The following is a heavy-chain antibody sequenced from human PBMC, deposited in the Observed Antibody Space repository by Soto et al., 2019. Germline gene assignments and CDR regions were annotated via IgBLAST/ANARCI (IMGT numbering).Heavy chain of an antibody. J-gene: IGHJ6*02. CDR3: ARCGMITFGGVIVIQDYYYGMDV. D-gene: IGHD3-16*02. CDR2: ISSSSSTI. Sequence: GGSLRLSCAASGFTFSSYSMNWVRQAPGKGLEWVSYISSSSSTIYYADSVKGRLTISRDNAKNSLYLQMNSLRDEDTAVYYCARCGMITFGGVIVIQDYYYGMDVWGQGTTVTVSS. V-gene: IGHV3-48*02. CDR1: GFTFSSYS.